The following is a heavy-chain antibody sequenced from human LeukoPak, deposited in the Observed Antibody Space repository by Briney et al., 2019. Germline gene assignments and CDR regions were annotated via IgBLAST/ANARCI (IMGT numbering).Heavy chain of an antibody. CDR1: GVSTNNYY. CDR3: ARGGDFYESSILFDF. Sequence: SETLSLTCTVSGVSTNNYYWSWIRQPPGKGLEWIGCINYSRSTNYKPSLKSRLTISIDTSKNQFSLKLRSMTAADTAVYHCARGGDFYESSILFDFWGQGTLVTVSS. CDR2: INYSRST. V-gene: IGHV4-59*01. J-gene: IGHJ4*02. D-gene: IGHD3-22*01.